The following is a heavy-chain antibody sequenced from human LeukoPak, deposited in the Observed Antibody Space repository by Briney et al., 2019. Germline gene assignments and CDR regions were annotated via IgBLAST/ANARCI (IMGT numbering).Heavy chain of an antibody. J-gene: IGHJ5*02. D-gene: IGHD3-10*01. CDR1: GYSISSGYY. CDR2: IYYSGST. CDR3: AREVTMVRGGWFDP. V-gene: IGHV4-38-2*02. Sequence: SETLSLTCTVSGYSISSGYYWGWIRQPPGKGLEWIGSIYYSGSTYYNPSLKSRVTISVDTSKNQFSLKLSSVTAADTAVYYCAREVTMVRGGWFDPWGQGTPVTVSS.